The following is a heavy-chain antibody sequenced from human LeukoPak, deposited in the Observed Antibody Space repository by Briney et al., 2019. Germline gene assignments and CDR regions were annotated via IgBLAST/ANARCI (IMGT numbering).Heavy chain of an antibody. J-gene: IGHJ3*02. CDR1: GGSISSSSYY. V-gene: IGHV4-39*07. CDR2: IYYSGST. CDR3: ARERSGSEIFARSFDI. D-gene: IGHD3-3*01. Sequence: SETLSLTCTVSGGSISSSSYYRGWIRQPPGKGLGWIGSIYYSGSTYYNPSLKSRVTISEDTSKNQFSLKLSSVTAADTAVYYCARERSGSEIFARSFDIWGQGTMVTVSS.